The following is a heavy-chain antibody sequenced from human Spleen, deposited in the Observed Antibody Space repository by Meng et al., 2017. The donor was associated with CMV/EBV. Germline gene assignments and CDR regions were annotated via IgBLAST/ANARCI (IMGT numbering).Heavy chain of an antibody. J-gene: IGHJ2*01. V-gene: IGHV5-51*01. CDR3: ARLLGVEYSSSSGRTTGRRYFDL. Sequence: YWIGWVRRMPGKGLEWMGIIYPGDSDTRYSPSFQGQVTISADKSISTAYLQWSSLKASDTAMYYCARLLGVEYSSSSGRTTGRRYFDLWGRGTLVTVSS. CDR1: YW. D-gene: IGHD6-6*01. CDR2: IYPGDSDT.